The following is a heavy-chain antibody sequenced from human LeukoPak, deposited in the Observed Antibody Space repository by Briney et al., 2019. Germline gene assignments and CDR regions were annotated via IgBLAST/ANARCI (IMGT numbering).Heavy chain of an antibody. V-gene: IGHV4-4*07. CDR3: ARGRYCSADICSGGDAFDI. CDR1: GGSINNYY. Sequence: SETLSLTRTVSGGSINNYYWSWIRPPARKGLEWIERIYILGSTNYNPSLKSRVTMSVDTSKNQFSLKLSSVTAADTAVYYCARGRYCSADICSGGDAFDIWGQGTMVSVSS. D-gene: IGHD2-15*01. CDR2: IYILGST. J-gene: IGHJ3*02.